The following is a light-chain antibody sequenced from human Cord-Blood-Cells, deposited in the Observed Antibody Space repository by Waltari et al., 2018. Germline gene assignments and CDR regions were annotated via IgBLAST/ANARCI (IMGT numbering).Light chain of an antibody. J-gene: IGKJ3*01. CDR2: GAS. V-gene: IGKV3-20*01. CDR1: QSVSSSY. CDR3: QQYGSF. Sequence: EIVLTQSPGTLSLSPGERATLSCRASQSVSSSYLAWYQQKPGQAPRLLIYGASSRATGIPDRFSGSVSGTDFTLTISRLEPEDFAVYYCQQYGSFFGPGTKVDIK.